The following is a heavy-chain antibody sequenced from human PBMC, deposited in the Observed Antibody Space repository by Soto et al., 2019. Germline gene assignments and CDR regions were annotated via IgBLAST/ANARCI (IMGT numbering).Heavy chain of an antibody. CDR3: ARGGLQHALDV. Sequence: EVQLVESGGGLVQPGGSLRLSCAASGFTFSNYWMYWVRQAPGKGLVWVSRVNNDGTDTTHADSVKGRFTISRDNAENTLYLQMNSLRAEDTSVYYGARGGLQHALDVWGQGSTVTVSS. V-gene: IGHV3-74*03. CDR1: GFTFSNYW. D-gene: IGHD6-13*01. J-gene: IGHJ6*02. CDR2: VNNDGTDT.